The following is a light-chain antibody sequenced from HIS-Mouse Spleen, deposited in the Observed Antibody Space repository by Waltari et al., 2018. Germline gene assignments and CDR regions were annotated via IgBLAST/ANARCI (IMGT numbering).Light chain of an antibody. J-gene: IGLJ1*01. CDR3: SSYTSSSTYV. CDR1: SSDVGGYNY. CDR2: DVS. Sequence: QSAMTQPAPVPGSPGQSITISCTGTSSDVGGYNYVPWYQQHQGKAPKLMIYDVSNRPSGVSNRFSGSKSGNTASLTISGLQAEDEADYYCSSYTSSSTYVFGTGTKVTVL. V-gene: IGLV2-14*03.